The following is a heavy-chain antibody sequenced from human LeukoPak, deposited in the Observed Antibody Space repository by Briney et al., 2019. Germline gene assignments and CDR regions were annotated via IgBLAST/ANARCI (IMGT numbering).Heavy chain of an antibody. J-gene: IGHJ4*02. CDR3: AREATTETFDY. CDR2: ISYDGSNK. CDR1: GFTFSSYG. V-gene: IGHV3-30*03. Sequence: PGGSLRLSCAASGFTFSSYGMHWVRQAPGKGLEWVAVISYDGSNKYYADSVKGRFTISRDNSKNTLYLQMNSLRAEDTAVYYCAREATTETFDYWGQGTLVTVSS. D-gene: IGHD4-17*01.